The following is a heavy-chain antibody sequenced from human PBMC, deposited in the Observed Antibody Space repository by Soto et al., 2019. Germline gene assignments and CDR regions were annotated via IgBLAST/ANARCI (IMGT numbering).Heavy chain of an antibody. CDR3: ARTTAMVSNFDY. CDR2: IIPIFGTA. V-gene: IGHV1-69*13. D-gene: IGHD5-18*01. Sequence: SVKVSCKASGGTFSSYAISWVRQAPGQGLEWMGGIIPIFGTANYAQKFQGRVTITADESTSTAYMELSSLRSEDTAVYYCARTTAMVSNFDYWGQGTLVTVSS. J-gene: IGHJ4*02. CDR1: GGTFSSYA.